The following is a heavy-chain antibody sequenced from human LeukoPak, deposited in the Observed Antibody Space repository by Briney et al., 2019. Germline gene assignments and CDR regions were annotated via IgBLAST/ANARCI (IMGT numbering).Heavy chain of an antibody. D-gene: IGHD5-18*01. V-gene: IGHV3-30-3*01. J-gene: IGHJ4*02. CDR2: ISYDGSNT. Sequence: GGSLRLSCAASGFTFSSYAMHWVRQAPGKGLEWVAVISYDGSNTYYADSVKGRFTISRDNSKNTLYLQMNSLRAEDTAVYYCAKDTAMVTILDYWGQGTLVTVSS. CDR1: GFTFSSYA. CDR3: AKDTAMVTILDY.